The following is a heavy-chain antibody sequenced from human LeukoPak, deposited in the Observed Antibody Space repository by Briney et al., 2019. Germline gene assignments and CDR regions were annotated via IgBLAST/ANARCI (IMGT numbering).Heavy chain of an antibody. CDR3: ARNRFLGGFGP. CDR2: VSAYNGNT. Sequence: ASVKVSCKASGYTFTSYGISWVRRAPGQGLEWMGWVSAYNGNTNYAQKLQGRVTMTTDTSTSTAYMELRSLRSDDTAVYYCARNRFLGGFGPWGQGTLVTVSS. J-gene: IGHJ5*02. CDR1: GYTFTSYG. V-gene: IGHV1-18*04. D-gene: IGHD1-14*01.